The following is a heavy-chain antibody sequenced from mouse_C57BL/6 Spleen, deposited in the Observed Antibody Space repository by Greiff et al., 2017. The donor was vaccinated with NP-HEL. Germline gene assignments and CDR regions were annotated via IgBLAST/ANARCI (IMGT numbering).Heavy chain of an antibody. J-gene: IGHJ4*01. CDR3: ARRPSMDY. CDR2: IDPSDSYT. V-gene: IGHV1-59*01. CDR1: GYTFTSYW. Sequence: VQLQQPGAELVRPGTSVKLSCKASGYTFTSYWMHWVKQRPGQGLEWIGVIDPSDSYTNYNQKFKGKATLTVDTSSSTAYMQLSSLTAEDSAVYYCARRPSMDYWGQGTSVTVSS.